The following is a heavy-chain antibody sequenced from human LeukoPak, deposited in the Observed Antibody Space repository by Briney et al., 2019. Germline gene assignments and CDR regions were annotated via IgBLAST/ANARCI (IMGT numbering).Heavy chain of an antibody. D-gene: IGHD6-13*01. V-gene: IGHV4-34*01. CDR3: ARGSGTAAGV. CDR1: GGSFSGYY. J-gene: IGHJ4*02. Sequence: SETLSLTCAVYGGSFSGYYWSWIRQPPGKGLEWIGEINHSGSTNYYPSLKSRVTISVDTSKNQFSLKLSSVTAADTAVYYCARGSGTAAGVWGQGTLVTVSS. CDR2: INHSGST.